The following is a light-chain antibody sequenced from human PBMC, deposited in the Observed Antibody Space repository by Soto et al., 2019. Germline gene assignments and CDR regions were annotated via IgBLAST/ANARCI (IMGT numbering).Light chain of an antibody. CDR2: DAS. CDR1: QGVSSY. Sequence: EIVLTQSPATLSLSPGERATLSCRASQGVSSYLAWYQQKPGQAPRLLIYDASNRATGIPARFSGSGPGTDFTLTISSLEPEDFAVYYCQQYGSSRLTFGGGTKVDIK. CDR3: QQYGSSRLT. V-gene: IGKV3D-11*01. J-gene: IGKJ4*01.